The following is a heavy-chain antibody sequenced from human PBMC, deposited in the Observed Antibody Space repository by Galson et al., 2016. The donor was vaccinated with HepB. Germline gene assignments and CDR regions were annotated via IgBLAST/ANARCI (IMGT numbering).Heavy chain of an antibody. Sequence: SLRLSCAAPGFNFSNYGMHWVRQAPGKGLEWVAIVWYDGYNKYYADSVKGRFTISRDNSKNTLYLQMNSLRAEDTAVYYCARTSYSYDTSDYSEAIYFDYWGQGTLVSVSS. D-gene: IGHD3-16*01. CDR3: ARTSYSYDTSDYSEAIYFDY. J-gene: IGHJ4*02. V-gene: IGHV3-33*01. CDR2: VWYDGYNK. CDR1: GFNFSNYG.